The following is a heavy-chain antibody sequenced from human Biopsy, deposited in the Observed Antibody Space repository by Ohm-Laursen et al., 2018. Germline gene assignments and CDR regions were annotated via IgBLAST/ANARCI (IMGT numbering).Heavy chain of an antibody. Sequence: GSLRLSCSASGFTFSSYAMSWVRQAPGKGLEWVSSINFNGASTYYADSVRGRFTISRDSSKNTVFLEMNSLSADDTALYYCAKRLSGYELPNKLAFDFWGQGTMVTVSS. J-gene: IGHJ3*01. V-gene: IGHV3-23*01. CDR1: GFTFSSYA. CDR2: INFNGAST. CDR3: AKRLSGYELPNKLAFDF. D-gene: IGHD5-12*01.